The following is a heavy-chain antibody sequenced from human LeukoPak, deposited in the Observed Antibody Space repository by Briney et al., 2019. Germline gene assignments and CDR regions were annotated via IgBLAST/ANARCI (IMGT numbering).Heavy chain of an antibody. D-gene: IGHD4-23*01. CDR2: LNSDGGST. Sequence: PGGSLRLSCAASGFTFSSYAMSWVRQAPGKGLVWVSRLNSDGGSTSYADSVKGRFTISRDNAKNTLYLQMNSLRAEDTAVYYCARDFGGGNTDYFDYWGQGTLVTVSS. CDR3: ARDFGGGNTDYFDY. J-gene: IGHJ4*02. V-gene: IGHV3-74*01. CDR1: GFTFSSYA.